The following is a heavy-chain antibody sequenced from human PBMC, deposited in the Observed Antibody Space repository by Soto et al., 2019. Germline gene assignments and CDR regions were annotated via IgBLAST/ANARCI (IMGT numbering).Heavy chain of an antibody. CDR3: ARHGSGTYYDFWSGYSWFDP. CDR2: ISAYNGNT. D-gene: IGHD3-3*01. J-gene: IGHJ5*02. Sequence: QVQLVQSGAEVKKPGASVKVSCKASGYTFTSYGISWVRQAPGQGLEWMGWISAYNGNTNYAQKLQGRVTMTTDTATSTAYMELRSLRSDDTAVYYCARHGSGTYYDFWSGYSWFDPWGQGTLVTVSS. CDR1: GYTFTSYG. V-gene: IGHV1-18*01.